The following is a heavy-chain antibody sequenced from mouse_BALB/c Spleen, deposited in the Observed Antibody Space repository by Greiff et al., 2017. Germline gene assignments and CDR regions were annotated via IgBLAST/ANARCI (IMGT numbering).Heavy chain of an antibody. V-gene: IGHV5-6-3*01. CDR3: ARDYAMDY. CDR1: GFTFSSYG. J-gene: IGHJ4*01. Sequence: EVQLVESGGGLGQPGGSLKLSCAASGFTFSSYGMSWVRQTPDKRLELVATINSNGGSTYYPDSVKGRFTISRDNAKNTLYLQMSSLKSEDTAMYYCARDYAMDYWGQGTSVTVSS. CDR2: INSNGGST.